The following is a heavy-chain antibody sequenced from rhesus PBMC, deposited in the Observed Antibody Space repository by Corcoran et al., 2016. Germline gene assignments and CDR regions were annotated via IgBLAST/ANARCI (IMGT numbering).Heavy chain of an antibody. V-gene: IGHV7-114*01. D-gene: IGHD3S6*01. Sequence: QVQLVQSGAEVKQPGASVKVSCKASGYPFTTYALNWVRQTRGQRLEWMGWINPDNGNPPYARALKERLTFSLDTSITTAYLPISSLKAADTAVYYCARSHFAPGFDYWGQGVLVTVSS. CDR1: GYPFTTYA. CDR3: ARSHFAPGFDY. J-gene: IGHJ4*01. CDR2: INPDNGNP.